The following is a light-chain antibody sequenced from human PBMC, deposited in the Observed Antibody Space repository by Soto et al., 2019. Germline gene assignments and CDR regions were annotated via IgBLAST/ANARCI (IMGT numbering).Light chain of an antibody. J-gene: IGLJ2*01. CDR1: SSNIGAGYD. CDR2: GNS. V-gene: IGLV1-40*01. Sequence: VLTQPPSVSGAPGQRVTISCTGSSSNIGAGYDVHWYQQLPGTAPKLLIYGNSNRPSGVPERFSGSKSGTSASLAITGLQAEDEADYYCQSYDSSLWGVFGGGTKLTV. CDR3: QSYDSSLWGV.